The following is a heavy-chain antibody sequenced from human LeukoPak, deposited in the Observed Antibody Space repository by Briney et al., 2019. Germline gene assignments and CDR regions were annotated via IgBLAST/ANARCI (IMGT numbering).Heavy chain of an antibody. CDR3: ARGGRGYFQH. Sequence: GGSLRLSCAASGFTFSSYGMHWVRQAPGKGLEWVAFIRYDGSNKYYADSVKARFTISRDNSKNTLYLQMNSLRAEDTAVYYCARGGRGYFQHWGQGTLVTVSS. D-gene: IGHD2-15*01. J-gene: IGHJ1*01. CDR1: GFTFSSYG. CDR2: IRYDGSNK. V-gene: IGHV3-30*02.